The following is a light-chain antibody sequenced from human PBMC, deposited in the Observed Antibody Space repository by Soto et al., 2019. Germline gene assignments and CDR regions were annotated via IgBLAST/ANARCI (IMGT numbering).Light chain of an antibody. CDR2: EVS. CDR3: NSYTSSNTRV. Sequence: QSVLTQPASVSGSPGQSITISCTGTSSDVGGYSRVSWYQHHPGKAPKLMIYEVSDRPSGVSNRFSGSRSGNTASLTISGLQAEDEADYYCNSYTSSNTRVFGTGTKVPS. J-gene: IGLJ1*01. V-gene: IGLV2-14*01. CDR1: SSDVGGYSR.